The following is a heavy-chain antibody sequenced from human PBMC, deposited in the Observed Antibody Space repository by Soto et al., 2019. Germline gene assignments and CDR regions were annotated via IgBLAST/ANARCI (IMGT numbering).Heavy chain of an antibody. Sequence: SETLDIARTVSGDSISSEYYWSWIRQPPGKGLEWIGYIYYSGSTNYNPSLKSRVTISVDTSKNQFSLKMSSVTAADTAVYYCARLATRYYFDYWGQGTLVTVSS. D-gene: IGHD1-1*01. J-gene: IGHJ4*02. CDR1: GDSISSEYY. CDR3: ARLATRYYFDY. CDR2: IYYSGST. V-gene: IGHV4-59*01.